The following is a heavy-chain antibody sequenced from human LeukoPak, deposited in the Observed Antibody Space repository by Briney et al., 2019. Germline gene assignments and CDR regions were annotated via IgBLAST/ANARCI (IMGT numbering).Heavy chain of an antibody. Sequence: SGPTLVKPTQTLTLTCTFSGFSFSTSGVGVGRIRQPPGKALEWLAVIYWDEDERYRPSLKSRLTINKDTSKNQVVLTMTNMDPVDTATYYCARSPYYDILTGSRGTFDYWGRGILVTVSS. D-gene: IGHD3-9*01. CDR3: ARSPYYDILTGSRGTFDY. J-gene: IGHJ4*02. CDR2: IYWDEDE. CDR1: GFSFSTSGVG. V-gene: IGHV2-5*02.